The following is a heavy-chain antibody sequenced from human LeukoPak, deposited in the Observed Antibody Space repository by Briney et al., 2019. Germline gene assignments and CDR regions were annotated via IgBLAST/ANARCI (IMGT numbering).Heavy chain of an antibody. CDR2: ISAYNGDT. J-gene: IGHJ4*02. V-gene: IGHV1-18*01. CDR1: GDTFTNYG. D-gene: IGHD2-8*01. CDR3: AREACSDGVCYFEY. Sequence: ASVKVSCKASGDTFTNYGFSWVRQAPGEGLEWMGWISAYNGDTKYPQKFQGRVTMTTDTSATTVYMELGSLRFDDAAVYYCAREACSDGVCYFEYWGLGTLVTVSS.